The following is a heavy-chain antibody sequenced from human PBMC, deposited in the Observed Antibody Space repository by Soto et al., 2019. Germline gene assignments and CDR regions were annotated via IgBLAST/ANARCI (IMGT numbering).Heavy chain of an antibody. D-gene: IGHD2-15*01. CDR1: GFTFSSYW. V-gene: IGHV3-74*01. Sequence: GGSLRLSCAASGFTFSSYWMHWVRQAPGKGLVWVSRINSDGSSTSYADSVKGRFTISRDNAKNTLYLQMNSLRAEDMAVYYCARVASPLNCSGGSCYYFAFDIWGQGTMVTVSS. J-gene: IGHJ3*02. CDR3: ARVASPLNCSGGSCYYFAFDI. CDR2: INSDGSST.